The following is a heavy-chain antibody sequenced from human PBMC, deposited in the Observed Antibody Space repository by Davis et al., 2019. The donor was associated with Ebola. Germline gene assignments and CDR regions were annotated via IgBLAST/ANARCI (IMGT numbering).Heavy chain of an antibody. CDR2: IYYSGST. J-gene: IGHJ6*03. Sequence: PSETLSLTCTVSGGSISSGGYYWSWLRQHPGKGLEWIVYIYYSGSTYYNPSLKSRVTISVDTSKNQFSLKLSSVTAADTAVYYCARDRFVVVPAHYYYYDMDVWGKGTTVTVSS. CDR1: GGSISSGGYY. V-gene: IGHV4-31*03. D-gene: IGHD2-2*01. CDR3: ARDRFVVVPAHYYYYDMDV.